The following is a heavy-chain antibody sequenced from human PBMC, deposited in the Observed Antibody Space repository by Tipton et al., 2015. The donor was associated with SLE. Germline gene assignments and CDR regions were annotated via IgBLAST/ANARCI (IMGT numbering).Heavy chain of an antibody. J-gene: IGHJ4*02. D-gene: IGHD3-3*01. CDR3: ARGNFGKYYFDY. CDR2: IYSGGTT. V-gene: IGHV3-66*02. CDR1: GFTVSSNY. Sequence: GSLRLSCAASGFTVSSNYMTWVRQAPGKGLEWVSIIYSGGTTYYADSVKGRFTISRANSKNTLYLQMHSLRGDDTAVYYCARGNFGKYYFDYWGPGALVTVSS.